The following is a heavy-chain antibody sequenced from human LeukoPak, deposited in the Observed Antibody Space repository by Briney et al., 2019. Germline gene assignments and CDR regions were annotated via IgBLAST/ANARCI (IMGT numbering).Heavy chain of an antibody. CDR3: ARMYGYTYGPDY. CDR1: GGSISSYY. V-gene: IGHV4-59*01. D-gene: IGHD5-12*01. Sequence: SETLSLTCTVSGGSISSYYWNWLRQPPGKGLEWIGHVYYSGSTNYSPSLKSRVTISVDTSKNQFSLNLTSVTAADTAVYYCARMYGYTYGPDYWGQGTLVTVSS. J-gene: IGHJ4*02. CDR2: VYYSGST.